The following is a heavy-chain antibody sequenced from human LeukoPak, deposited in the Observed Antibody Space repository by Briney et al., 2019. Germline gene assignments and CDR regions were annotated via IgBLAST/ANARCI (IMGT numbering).Heavy chain of an antibody. J-gene: IGHJ4*02. CDR3: AREGSGYDYNFDY. V-gene: IGHV3-21*01. D-gene: IGHD5-12*01. Sequence: GGPLRLSCAASGFTFSSYSMNWVRQAPGKGLEWVSSISSSSYIYYVDSVKGRFTISRDNAKNSLYLQMNSLRAEDTAVYYCAREGSGYDYNFDYWGQGTLVTVSS. CDR1: GFTFSSYS. CDR2: ISSSSYI.